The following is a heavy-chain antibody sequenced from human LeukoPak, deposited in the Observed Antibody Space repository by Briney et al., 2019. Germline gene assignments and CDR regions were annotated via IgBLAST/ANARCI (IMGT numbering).Heavy chain of an antibody. Sequence: ASVKVSSKASGYTFTSYYMHWVRQAPGQGLEWMGIINPSGGSTSYAQKFQGRVTMTRDTSTSTVYMELSSLRSEDTAVYYCARSILNYDILTGYPANYYYYYGMDVWGQGTTVTVSS. V-gene: IGHV1-46*01. CDR3: ARSILNYDILTGYPANYYYYYGMDV. J-gene: IGHJ6*02. D-gene: IGHD3-9*01. CDR2: INPSGGST. CDR1: GYTFTSYY.